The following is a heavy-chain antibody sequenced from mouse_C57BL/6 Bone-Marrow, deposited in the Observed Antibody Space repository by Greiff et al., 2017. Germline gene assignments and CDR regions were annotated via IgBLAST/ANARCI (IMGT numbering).Heavy chain of an antibody. V-gene: IGHV1-64*01. CDR2: MHPNGGSP. J-gene: IGHJ4*01. D-gene: IGHD2-4*01. CDR3: ARSYDYDDYTIDY. Sequence: QVQLQQPGAELVKPGASVKLSCKASGYTFTNYWMHWVKQRPGPGLEWIGMMHPNGGSPDYNEKFKSEATLRVDKSSRTAYMELSSLTSEDSAVYDCARSYDYDDYTIDYWGQGTSVTVSS. CDR1: GYTFTNYW.